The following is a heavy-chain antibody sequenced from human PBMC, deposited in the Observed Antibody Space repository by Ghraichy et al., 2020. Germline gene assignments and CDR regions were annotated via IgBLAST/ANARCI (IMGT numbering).Heavy chain of an antibody. CDR1: GGSISSYY. CDR2: IYYSGST. D-gene: IGHD5-18*01. V-gene: IGHV4-59*08. J-gene: IGHJ4*02. Sequence: TLALPCTVSGGSISSYYWSWIRQPPGKGLEWIGYIYYSGSTNYNPSLKSRVTISVNTSKNQFSLKLSSVTAADTAVYYCARGGYSYGYDYWGQGTLVTVSS. CDR3: ARGGYSYGYDY.